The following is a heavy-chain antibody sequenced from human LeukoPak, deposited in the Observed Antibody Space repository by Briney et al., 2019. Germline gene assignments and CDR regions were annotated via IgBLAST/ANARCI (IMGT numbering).Heavy chain of an antibody. CDR3: ARDNGGIDY. J-gene: IGHJ4*02. D-gene: IGHD4-23*01. V-gene: IGHV3-74*01. CDR1: GYSFSNYW. Sequence: GGSLRLSCAASGYSFSNYWMHWVRQAPGKWLVWVSHINNDGSSTNYADSVKGRFTVSRDNAKNTLYLQMNSLRAEDTAMYYCARDNGGIDYWGQGALVTVSS. CDR2: INNDGSST.